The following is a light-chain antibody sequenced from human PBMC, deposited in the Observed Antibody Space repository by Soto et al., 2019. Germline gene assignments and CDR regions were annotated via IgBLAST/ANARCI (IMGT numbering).Light chain of an antibody. CDR1: SSDVGNYNR. V-gene: IGLV2-18*02. CDR3: SSYTSSSTYV. Sequence: QSVLTQPPSVCGSPGQSVAISCTGTSSDVGNYNRVSWYQQPPGTAPKLIIYDVTNRPSGVPDRFSGSKSGNTASLTISGLQADDEADYYCSSYTSSSTYVFGTGTKVTVL. CDR2: DVT. J-gene: IGLJ1*01.